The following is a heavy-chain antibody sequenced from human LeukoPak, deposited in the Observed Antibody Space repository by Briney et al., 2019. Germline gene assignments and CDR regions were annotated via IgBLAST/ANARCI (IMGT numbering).Heavy chain of an antibody. V-gene: IGHV3-30-3*01. J-gene: IGHJ4*02. CDR1: GFTFSSYA. CDR2: ISYDGSNK. CDR3: ARDPFDTAMGTFDY. Sequence: PRGSLRLSCAASGFTFSSYAMHWVRQAPGKGLEWVAVISYDGSNKYYADSVKGRFTISRDNSKNTLYLQMNSLRAEDTAVYYCARDPFDTAMGTFDYWGQGTLVTVSS. D-gene: IGHD5-18*01.